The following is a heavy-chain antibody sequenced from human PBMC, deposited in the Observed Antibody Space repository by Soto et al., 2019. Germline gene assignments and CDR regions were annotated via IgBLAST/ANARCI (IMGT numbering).Heavy chain of an antibody. Sequence: QVQLVESGGGVVQPGRSLRLSCAASGFTFSNYAMHWVRQAPGKGLEWVAVISNAGGNKNHADSVKGRFTISRDNSNNTLYLQMSSLRVDDTAGYFWAKDSYVGAAEYHFDCWGQGTLVTVSS. CDR2: ISNAGGNK. J-gene: IGHJ4*02. D-gene: IGHD6-13*01. CDR1: GFTFSNYA. V-gene: IGHV3-30-3*02. CDR3: AKDSYVGAAEYHFDC.